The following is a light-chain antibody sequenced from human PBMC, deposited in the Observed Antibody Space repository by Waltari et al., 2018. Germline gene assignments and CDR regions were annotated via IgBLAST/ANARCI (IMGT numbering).Light chain of an antibody. CDR3: QQLSGYPFT. J-gene: IGKJ3*01. Sequence: DIQLTQSPSFLSASVGDRVTITCRASQDISTYLAWYQQKPGKAPELLIHAVSTLQAGVPSRFSGGGSGTEFTLTISSLQPEDFATYYCQQLSGYPFTFGPGTKVDIK. CDR2: AVS. CDR1: QDISTY. V-gene: IGKV1-9*01.